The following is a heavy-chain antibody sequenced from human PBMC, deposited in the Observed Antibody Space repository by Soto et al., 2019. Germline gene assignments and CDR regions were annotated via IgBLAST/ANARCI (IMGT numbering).Heavy chain of an antibody. J-gene: IGHJ6*02. CDR3: TREMTGTPSIDV. CDR1: GYTFTSYD. D-gene: IGHD1-1*01. CDR2: MNPNSGNT. V-gene: IGHV1-8*01. Sequence: QVQLVQSGAEVKKPGASVKVSCKASGYTFTSYDINWVRQATGQGLEWMGWMNPNSGNTGYAQKFQGRGTMTRNTSISTAYMELSSLRSGATAVYYCTREMTGTPSIDVWGQGTTVTVSS.